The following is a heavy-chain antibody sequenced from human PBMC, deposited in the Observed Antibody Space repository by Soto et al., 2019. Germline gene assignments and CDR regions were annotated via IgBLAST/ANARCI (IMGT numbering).Heavy chain of an antibody. CDR3: ARAPKVSGSAQTRPDF. CDR1: SGSLSGYY. D-gene: IGHD6-6*01. CDR2: ISPSGTT. Sequence: SETLSLTCSLYSGSLSGYYWSWIRQPPGEGLEWIGEISPSGTTSYSPSLKSRVSISVDTSKNQFSLNLTSLTAADTAVYHCARAPKVSGSAQTRPDFWGQGSLVTVSS. J-gene: IGHJ4*02. V-gene: IGHV4-34*01.